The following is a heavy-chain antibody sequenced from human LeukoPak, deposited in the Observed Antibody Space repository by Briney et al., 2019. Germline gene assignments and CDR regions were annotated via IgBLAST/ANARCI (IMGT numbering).Heavy chain of an antibody. CDR3: ARVFPRDAFDI. CDR1: GGSISSYY. CDR2: IYYSGST. V-gene: IGHV4-59*01. J-gene: IGHJ3*02. Sequence: SETLSLTXTVSGGSISSYYWSWIRQPPGKGLEWIGYIYYSGSTNYNPSLKSRVTISVDTSKNQFSLRLSSVTAADTAVYYCARVFPRDAFDIWGQGTMVTVSS.